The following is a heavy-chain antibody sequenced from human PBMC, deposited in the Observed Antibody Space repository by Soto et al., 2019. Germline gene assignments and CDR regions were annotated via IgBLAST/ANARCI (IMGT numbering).Heavy chain of an antibody. D-gene: IGHD2-2*01. Sequence: SETLSLTCAVSRGSISSSNWWCWVRQPPGKGLEWIGEIYHSGSTNYHPSLKSRVTISVDKSKNQFSLKLSSVTAADTAVYYCARDLGYCSSTSCYPRGYYYMDVWGKGTTVTVSS. CDR3: ARDLGYCSSTSCYPRGYYYMDV. J-gene: IGHJ6*03. CDR2: IYHSGST. V-gene: IGHV4-4*02. CDR1: RGSISSSNW.